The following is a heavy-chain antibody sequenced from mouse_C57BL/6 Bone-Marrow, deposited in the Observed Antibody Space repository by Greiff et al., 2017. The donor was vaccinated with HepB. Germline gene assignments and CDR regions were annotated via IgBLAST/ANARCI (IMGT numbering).Heavy chain of an antibody. V-gene: IGHV5-2*01. CDR1: EYEFPSHD. CDR3: ASLWLRRYWYFDV. J-gene: IGHJ1*03. CDR2: INSDGGST. Sequence: VESGGGLVQPGESLKLSCESNEYEFPSHDMSWVRKTPEKRLELVAAINSDGGSTYYPDTMERRFIISRDNTKKTLYLQMSSLRSEDTALYYCASLWLRRYWYFDVWGTGTTVTVSS. D-gene: IGHD2-2*01.